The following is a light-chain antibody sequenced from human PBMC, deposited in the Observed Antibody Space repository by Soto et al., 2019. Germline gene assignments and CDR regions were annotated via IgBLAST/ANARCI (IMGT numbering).Light chain of an antibody. CDR2: GAS. CDR3: QHYNNWPPYT. V-gene: IGKV3D-15*01. J-gene: IGKJ2*01. CDR1: QRISSN. Sequence: EIVMTQSPDTLSVSPGERATLSCRASQRISSNLAWYQQKPGQAPRLLIYGASTRATGAPARFSGSGSETDFTLTISNLQSEDCAVYYCQHYNNWPPYTFGQGTKVDIK.